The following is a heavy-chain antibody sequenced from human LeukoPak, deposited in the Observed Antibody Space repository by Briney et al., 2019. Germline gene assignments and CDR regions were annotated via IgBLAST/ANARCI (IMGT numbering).Heavy chain of an antibody. CDR1: GGSISSGGYS. D-gene: IGHD3-10*01. CDR3: ASSPYYYGSGYDY. CDR2: IYHSGST. Sequence: SQTLSLTCAVSGGSISSGGYSWSWIRQPPGKGLEWIGYIYHSGSTYYNPSLKSRVTILVDRSKNQFSLKLSSVTAADTAVYYCASSPYYYGSGYDYWGQGTLVTVSS. V-gene: IGHV4-30-2*01. J-gene: IGHJ4*02.